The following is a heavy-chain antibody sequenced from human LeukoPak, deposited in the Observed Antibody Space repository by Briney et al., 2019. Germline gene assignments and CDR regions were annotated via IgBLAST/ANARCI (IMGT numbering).Heavy chain of an antibody. V-gene: IGHV3-9*01. CDR3: VKERLRYFDY. CDR1: GFTFDDYA. J-gene: IGHJ4*02. CDR2: ISWNSGSI. Sequence: GGSLRLSCAASGFTFDDYAMHWVRQAPGKGLEWVSGISWNSGSIGYADSVKGRFSISRDNNKNSLNLQMNSLTTEDSALYYCVKERLRYFDYWGQGTLVTVSS.